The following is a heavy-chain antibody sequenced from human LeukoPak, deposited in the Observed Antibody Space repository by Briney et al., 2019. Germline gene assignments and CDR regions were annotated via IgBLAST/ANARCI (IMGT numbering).Heavy chain of an antibody. CDR2: IYPGGSDT. V-gene: IGHV5-51*01. D-gene: IGHD2-15*01. Sequence: GSSLKISSKASGYSFTSYWSCWGRQLPGEGVEWMRIIYPGGSDTRYSPSFQGQVTISADKSISPSYLQWSRLKASDTARYYCARLTPDDYGDYWGQGTLVTVSS. CDR1: GYSFTSYW. J-gene: IGHJ4*02. CDR3: ARLTPDDYGDY.